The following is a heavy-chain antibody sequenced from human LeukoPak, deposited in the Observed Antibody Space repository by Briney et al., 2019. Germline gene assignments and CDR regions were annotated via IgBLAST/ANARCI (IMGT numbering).Heavy chain of an antibody. CDR2: ISYDGSNK. Sequence: GGSLRLSCAASGFTFSSYAMHWVRQAPGKGLEWVAVISYDGSNKYYADSVKGRFTISRDNSKNTLYLQMNSLRAEDTAVYYCARERGYSYGLGYWGQGTLVTVSS. D-gene: IGHD5-18*01. V-gene: IGHV3-30-3*01. CDR1: GFTFSSYA. J-gene: IGHJ4*02. CDR3: ARERGYSYGLGY.